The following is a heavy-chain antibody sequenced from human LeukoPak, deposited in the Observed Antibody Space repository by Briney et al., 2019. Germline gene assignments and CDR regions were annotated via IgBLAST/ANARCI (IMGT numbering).Heavy chain of an antibody. J-gene: IGHJ4*02. Sequence: SVKVSCKASGGTFSSYAISWVRQAPGQGLEWMGRIIPILGVANYAQKFQGRVTITADKSTSTAYMELSSLRSEDTAVYYCVKEQSSGNYRTADFWGQGTLVTVSS. D-gene: IGHD3-10*01. V-gene: IGHV1-69*04. CDR2: IIPILGVA. CDR1: GGTFSSYA. CDR3: VKEQSSGNYRTADF.